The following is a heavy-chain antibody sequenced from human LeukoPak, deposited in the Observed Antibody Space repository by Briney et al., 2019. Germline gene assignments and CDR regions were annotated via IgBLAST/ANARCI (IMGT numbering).Heavy chain of an antibody. CDR1: GGTFSSYA. D-gene: IGHD6-19*01. V-gene: IGHV1-8*02. CDR2: VNPNSGNT. Sequence: GASVKVSCKASGGTFSSYAISWVRQAPGQGLEWMGWVNPNSGNTGYAQKFQGRVTMTRNTSISTTYMELSSLRSEDTAVYYCARVIGFVYSSGETFSHYSYMDVWGTGTTVTLSS. CDR3: ARVIGFVYSSGETFSHYSYMDV. J-gene: IGHJ6*03.